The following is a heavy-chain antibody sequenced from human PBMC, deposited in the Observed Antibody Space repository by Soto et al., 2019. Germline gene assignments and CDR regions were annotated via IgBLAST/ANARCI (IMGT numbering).Heavy chain of an antibody. CDR1: GGTFSSYA. Sequence: VASVKVSFKTSGGTFSSYAISWVRQAPGQGLEWMGGIVPIVDTSTYAQKFQGRVTITADESTSTVYMELSSLRSDVTAVYYCVRVVAITGYPDNWGQGTLVTVSS. V-gene: IGHV1-69*13. CDR2: IVPIVDTS. D-gene: IGHD5-12*01. CDR3: VRVVAITGYPDN. J-gene: IGHJ4*02.